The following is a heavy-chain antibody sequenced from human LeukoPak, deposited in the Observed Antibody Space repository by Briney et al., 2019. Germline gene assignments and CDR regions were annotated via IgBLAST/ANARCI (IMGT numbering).Heavy chain of an antibody. CDR2: ISSSSSYR. J-gene: IGHJ4*02. V-gene: IGHV3-21*01. CDR3: ARDSPNEAILWWSIDY. Sequence: GGSLRLSCAGSEFTFRSYSMHWVRQAPGKGLEWVSSISSSSSYRYYEESVKGRFSISRDNARNSLYLQMNSLRAEDTAVYYCARDSPNEAILWWSIDYWGQGTLVTVSS. D-gene: IGHD2-21*01. CDR1: EFTFRSYS.